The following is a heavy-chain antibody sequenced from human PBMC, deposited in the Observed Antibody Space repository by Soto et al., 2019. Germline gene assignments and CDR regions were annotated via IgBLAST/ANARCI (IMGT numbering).Heavy chain of an antibody. CDR3: AKEPYSSFVLGTFHY. V-gene: IGHV3-23*01. CDR1: GFTFKSYA. D-gene: IGHD6-19*01. J-gene: IGHJ4*02. CDR2: SSGSGGTT. Sequence: EVQLLESGGGLVQPGGSLRLSCAASGFTFKSYAMSWVRQPPGKGLEWVSGSSGSGGTTYHADSVKGRFTITRDNSKNTLYLQMNSLRVEDTNVYYFAKEPYSSFVLGTFHYWGQGALVTVSS.